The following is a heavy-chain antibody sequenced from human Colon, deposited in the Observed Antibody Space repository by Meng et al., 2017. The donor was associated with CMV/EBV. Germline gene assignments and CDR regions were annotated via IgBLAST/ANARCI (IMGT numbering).Heavy chain of an antibody. J-gene: IGHJ4*02. CDR3: ARDRSRGSSVDFGD. Sequence: GGSLRLSCAASGFTFSSFAMTWVRQAPGKGLEWVSSISSGFTYGHYADSVKGRFTISRDNANNLLYLQMNSLRGEDTGVYYCARDRSRGSSVDFGDWGQGTLVTVSS. CDR2: ISSGFTYG. D-gene: IGHD1-26*01. CDR1: GFTFSSFA. V-gene: IGHV3-21*06.